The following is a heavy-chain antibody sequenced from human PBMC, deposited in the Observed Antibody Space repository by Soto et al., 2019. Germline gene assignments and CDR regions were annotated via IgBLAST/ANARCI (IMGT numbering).Heavy chain of an antibody. CDR2: IYYSGST. V-gene: IGHV4-30-4*01. J-gene: IGHJ4*02. Sequence: PSETLSLTCTVSGGSISSGDYYWSLIRQPPGKGLEWIGYIYYSGSTYYNPSLKSRVTISVDTSKNQFSLKLSSVTAADTAVYYCASILTAAVTHLFDYWGQGTLVTVSS. CDR3: ASILTAAVTHLFDY. CDR1: GGSISSGDYY. D-gene: IGHD6-13*01.